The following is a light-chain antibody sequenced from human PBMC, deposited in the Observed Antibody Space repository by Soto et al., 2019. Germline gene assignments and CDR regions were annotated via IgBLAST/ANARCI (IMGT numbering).Light chain of an antibody. CDR1: SSDVGGYDY. Sequence: SALTQPPSASGSPGQSVTISCTGTSSDVGGYDYVSWYQQHPGKAPKLMIYEVTIRPSGVSDRFSGSKSGNTASLTVSGLQADDEADYYCNSYVGSNNYVFGTGTKVTV. CDR3: NSYVGSNNYV. CDR2: EVT. J-gene: IGLJ1*01. V-gene: IGLV2-8*01.